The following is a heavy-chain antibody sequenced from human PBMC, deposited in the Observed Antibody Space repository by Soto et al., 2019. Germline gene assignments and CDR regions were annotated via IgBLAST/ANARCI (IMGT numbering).Heavy chain of an antibody. CDR3: AAHSGYEGFFDY. CDR2: IIPIIDIA. CDR1: GGSFNSYS. J-gene: IGHJ4*02. Sequence: QVRLVQSGAGVKKPGSSVKVSCQASGGSFNSYSFSWVRQAPGQGLEWMGRIIPIIDIANYAQKFQGRVTTTADRSTSTAYMELSSLRSEDTAVYYCAAHSGYEGFFDYWGQGTLVTVSS. V-gene: IGHV1-69*02. D-gene: IGHD5-12*01.